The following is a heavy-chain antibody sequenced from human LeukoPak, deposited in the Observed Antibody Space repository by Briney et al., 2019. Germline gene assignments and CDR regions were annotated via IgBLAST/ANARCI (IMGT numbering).Heavy chain of an antibody. CDR3: AKGARGDTVTSIVGLNWFDP. Sequence: PGRSLRLSCAASGITFRSYGMHWVRQAPGKGLEWVAVISYYGRHKYHAESLKGRFSISRDNSKHTLYLHMNSLRADDTAVYYCAKGARGDTVTSIVGLNWFDPWGQGTLVTVSS. CDR1: GITFRSYG. J-gene: IGHJ5*02. CDR2: ISYYGRHK. D-gene: IGHD4-17*01. V-gene: IGHV3-30*18.